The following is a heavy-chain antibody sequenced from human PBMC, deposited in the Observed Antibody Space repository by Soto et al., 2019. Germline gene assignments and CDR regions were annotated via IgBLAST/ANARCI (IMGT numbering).Heavy chain of an antibody. Sequence: GSLRLACAASGFTFSSYWMHWVRQVPGKGLMWVSRINTDGSITSHADSVKGRFTISRDNAKNTLYLQMNSLRADDTAVYYCTRDSGGRDAYWGQGALVTVSS. CDR2: INTDGSIT. J-gene: IGHJ4*02. D-gene: IGHD2-15*01. CDR3: TRDSGGRDAY. CDR1: GFTFSSYW. V-gene: IGHV3-74*01.